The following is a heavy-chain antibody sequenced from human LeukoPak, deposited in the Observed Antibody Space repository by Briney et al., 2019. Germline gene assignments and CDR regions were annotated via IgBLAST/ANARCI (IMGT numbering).Heavy chain of an antibody. CDR3: ARHIGYGVDY. CDR1: GGSISSYY. J-gene: IGHJ4*02. D-gene: IGHD6-13*01. V-gene: IGHV4-59*08. Sequence: PSETLSLTCTVSGGSISSYYWSWIRQPPGKGLEWIGYIYYSGSTNYNPSLKSRVTISVDTSKNQFSLKLSSVTAADTAVYYCARHIGYGVDYWGQGTLVTVSS. CDR2: IYYSGST.